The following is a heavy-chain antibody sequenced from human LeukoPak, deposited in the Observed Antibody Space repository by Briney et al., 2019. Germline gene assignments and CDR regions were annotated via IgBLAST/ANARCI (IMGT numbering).Heavy chain of an antibody. D-gene: IGHD6-19*01. CDR3: AHSIAVTGHYYYYGMDV. CDR2: IYSGGTT. Sequence: GGFLRLSCAASGFTVSSNYMSWVRQAPGKGLEWVSVIYSGGTTYYADSVKGRFTISRDNSKNTLYLQMNSLRAEDTAVYYCAHSIAVTGHYYYYGMDVWGQGTTVTVSS. CDR1: GFTVSSNY. V-gene: IGHV3-66*01. J-gene: IGHJ6*02.